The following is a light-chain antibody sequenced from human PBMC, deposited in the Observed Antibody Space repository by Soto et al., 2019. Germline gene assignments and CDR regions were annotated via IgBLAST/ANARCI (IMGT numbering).Light chain of an antibody. J-gene: IGLJ1*01. CDR2: GNN. Sequence: QSVLTQPPSVSGAPGQRVTISCTGSSSNIGAGYDVHWYQQLPGTAPKLLIYGNNQRPSGVPDRFSGSKSGTSASLAISGLQSEDEADYYCATWDDSLTSYVFATGTKVTVL. CDR1: SSNIGAGYD. CDR3: ATWDDSLTSYV. V-gene: IGLV1-40*01.